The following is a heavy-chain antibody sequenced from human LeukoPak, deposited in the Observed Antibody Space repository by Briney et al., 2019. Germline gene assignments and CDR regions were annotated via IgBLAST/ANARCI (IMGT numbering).Heavy chain of an antibody. CDR2: IYTSGST. D-gene: IGHD3-22*01. CDR1: GGSISSYY. V-gene: IGHV4-4*07. CDR3: ARLLHPSYYYDRSGYIDY. J-gene: IGHJ4*02. Sequence: SETLSLTCTVSGGSISSYYWSWIRQPAGKGLEWIGRIYTSGSTNYNPSLKSRVTISVDTSKNQFSLKLSSVTAADTAVYYCARLLHPSYYYDRSGYIDYWGQGTLVTVSS.